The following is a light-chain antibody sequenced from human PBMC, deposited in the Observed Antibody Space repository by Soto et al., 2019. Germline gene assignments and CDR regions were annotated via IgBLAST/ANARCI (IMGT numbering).Light chain of an antibody. CDR3: PQYGTSPRT. CDR2: GAS. CDR1: QSIRNND. V-gene: IGKV3-20*01. Sequence: EIVLTQSPGTLPLSPGERATLSCRASQSIRNNDLAWYQQKPGQAPRLLIYGASSRDTGIADRFSGSGSGTDFTITITGLEPEDFEVYYCPQYGTSPRTFGQGTKVE. J-gene: IGKJ1*01.